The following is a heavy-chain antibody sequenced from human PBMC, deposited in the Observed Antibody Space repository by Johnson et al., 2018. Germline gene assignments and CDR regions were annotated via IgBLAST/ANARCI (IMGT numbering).Heavy chain of an antibody. CDR2: TSNDEGIK. Sequence: QVQLVESGGGVVQPGGSLRLSCSASGFSFSNHVMHWVRQAPGKGLEWVAVTSNDEGIKYYVDSVKGRFTISRDNSKGTLYLQLNSLRAEDTAVYYCATGAISGVIYREFCRHWGQGTLVTVSS. J-gene: IGHJ1*01. D-gene: IGHD3-10*01. CDR1: GFSFSNHV. CDR3: ATGAISGVIYREFCRH. V-gene: IGHV3-30*03.